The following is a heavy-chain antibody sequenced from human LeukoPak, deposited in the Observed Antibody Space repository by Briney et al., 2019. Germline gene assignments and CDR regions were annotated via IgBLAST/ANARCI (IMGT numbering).Heavy chain of an antibody. CDR3: ARGARAGYNLEPFDE. D-gene: IGHD5-24*01. J-gene: IGHJ4*02. CDR2: IYNSGST. CDR1: GGSISSYY. V-gene: IGHV4-59*08. Sequence: PAETLSLTCTVSGGSISSYYWSWIRQPPGKGLEWIGYIYNSGSTKYNPSLKSRVTISVDTSKNQISLKLSSVTAADTAVYYCARGARAGYNLEPFDEGGQGYLLTVSS.